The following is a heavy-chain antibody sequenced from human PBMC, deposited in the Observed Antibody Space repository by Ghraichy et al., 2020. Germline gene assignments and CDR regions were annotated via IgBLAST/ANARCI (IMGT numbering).Heavy chain of an antibody. CDR2: INHSGST. J-gene: IGHJ5*02. D-gene: IGHD2-2*01. Sequence: SETLSLTCAVYGGSFSGYYWSWIRQPPGKGLEWIGEINHSGSTNYNPSLKSRVTISVDTSKNQFSLKLSSVTAADTAVYYCARGTAAIRGWGAVVVPAARFDPWGQGTLVTVSS. V-gene: IGHV4-34*01. CDR1: GGSFSGYY. CDR3: ARGTAAIRGWGAVVVPAARFDP.